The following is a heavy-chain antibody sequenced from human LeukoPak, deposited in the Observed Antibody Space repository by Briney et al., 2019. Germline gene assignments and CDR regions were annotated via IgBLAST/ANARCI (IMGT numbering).Heavy chain of an antibody. J-gene: IGHJ6*03. CDR3: ARDTPPGAAAGTLGFYYYMDA. CDR1: GYTFTSYG. V-gene: IGHV1-18*01. CDR2: ISAYNGNT. D-gene: IGHD6-13*01. Sequence: ASVKVSCKASGYTFTSYGISWVRQAPGQGLEWMGWISAYNGNTNYAQKLQGRVTMTTDTSTSTAYMELRSLRSDDTAVYYCARDTPPGAAAGTLGFYYYMDAWGKGTTVTVSS.